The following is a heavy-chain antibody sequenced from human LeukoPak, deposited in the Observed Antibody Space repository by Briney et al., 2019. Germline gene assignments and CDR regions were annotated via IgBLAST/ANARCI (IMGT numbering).Heavy chain of an antibody. CDR1: GYTFTSYG. Sequence: GASVKVSCKASGYTFTSYGISWVRQAPGEGLEWMGWISAYNGNTNYAQKLQGRVTITTDTSTSTAYMELRSLRSDDTAVYYCARDLNGYCSSTSCYQMGNWGQGTLVTVSS. CDR2: ISAYNGNT. CDR3: ARDLNGYCSSTSCYQMGN. D-gene: IGHD2-2*01. J-gene: IGHJ4*02. V-gene: IGHV1-18*04.